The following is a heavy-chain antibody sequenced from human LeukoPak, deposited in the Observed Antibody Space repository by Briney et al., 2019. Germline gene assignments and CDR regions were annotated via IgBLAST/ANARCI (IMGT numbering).Heavy chain of an antibody. Sequence: GGSLRLSCSASGFTFSNYAMSWVRQAPGKGLEWVSVISGSGGSTYYADSVKGRFTISRDNSKNTLYLQMNSLRAEDTAVYYCAKAWTPSSSNAFDIWGQGTMVTVSS. V-gene: IGHV3-23*01. CDR2: ISGSGGST. CDR1: GFTFSNYA. D-gene: IGHD6-6*01. J-gene: IGHJ3*02. CDR3: AKAWTPSSSNAFDI.